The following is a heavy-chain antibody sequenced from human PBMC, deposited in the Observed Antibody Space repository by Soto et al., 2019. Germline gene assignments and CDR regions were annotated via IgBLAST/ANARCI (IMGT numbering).Heavy chain of an antibody. V-gene: IGHV4-34*01. CDR1: GGSFSGYY. D-gene: IGHD3-3*01. Sequence: SETLSLTCAAYGGSFSGYYWSWIRQPPGKGLEWIGEINHSGSTNYNPSLKSRVTISVDTSKNQFYLKLSSVTAADTAVYYCARVPYYDFWSGYYDSYYYYYGMDVWGQGTTVTVSS. CDR2: INHSGST. J-gene: IGHJ6*02. CDR3: ARVPYYDFWSGYYDSYYYYYGMDV.